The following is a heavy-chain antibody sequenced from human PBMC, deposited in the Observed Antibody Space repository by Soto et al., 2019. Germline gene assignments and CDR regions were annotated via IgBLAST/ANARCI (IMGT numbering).Heavy chain of an antibody. CDR3: ATDRGAYSSSSERYYWDYYGMDV. Sequence: SVKVSCKASGGTFSSYAISWVRQAPGQGLEWMGGIIPIFGTANYAQKFQGRVTITADESTSTAYMELSSLRSEDTAVYYCATDRGAYSSSSERYYWDYYGMDVWGQGTTVTVSS. V-gene: IGHV1-69*13. D-gene: IGHD6-6*01. CDR1: GGTFSSYA. J-gene: IGHJ6*02. CDR2: IIPIFGTA.